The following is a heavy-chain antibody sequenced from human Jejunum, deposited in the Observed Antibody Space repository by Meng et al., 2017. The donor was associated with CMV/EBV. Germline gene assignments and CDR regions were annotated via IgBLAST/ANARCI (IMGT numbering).Heavy chain of an antibody. V-gene: IGHV4-4*07. Sequence: QWHLKESGPGLGRPSETLSLTCSVSGDSINNHFWSWIRQPAGKKLEWIRRISSSGNTNYTPSFKSRVIMSLDTSNNQFFLKLTSVTAADTALYYCARGESRGYYYFDYWGQGILVTVSS. J-gene: IGHJ4*02. CDR2: ISSSGNT. D-gene: IGHD3-22*01. CDR1: GDSINNHF. CDR3: ARGESRGYYYFDY.